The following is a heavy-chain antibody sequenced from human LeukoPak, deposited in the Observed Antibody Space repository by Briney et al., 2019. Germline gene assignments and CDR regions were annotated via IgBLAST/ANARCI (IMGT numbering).Heavy chain of an antibody. CDR3: ARDTNDDKVPGC. V-gene: IGHV4-34*01. J-gene: IGHJ4*02. CDR2: INHSGST. CDR1: GGSFSGYY. D-gene: IGHD3-22*01. Sequence: PSETLSLTCAVYGGSFSGYYWSWIRQPPGKGLEWIGEINHSGSTNYNPSLKSRVTISVDTSKNQFSLKLSSVTAADTAVYYCARDTNDDKVPGCWGQGTLVTVSS.